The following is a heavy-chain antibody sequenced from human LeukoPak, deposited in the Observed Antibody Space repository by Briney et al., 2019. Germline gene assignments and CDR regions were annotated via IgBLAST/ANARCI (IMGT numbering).Heavy chain of an antibody. D-gene: IGHD2-2*01. CDR3: AKDSRYCSSTSCSIVPEYFQH. V-gene: IGHV3-48*04. CDR2: ISSSSSTI. J-gene: IGHJ1*01. CDR1: GFTFSSYA. Sequence: GGSLRLSCAASGFTFSSYAMHWVRQAPGKGLEWVSHISSSSSTIYYADSVKGRFTISRDNAKNSLYLQMNSLRAEDTAVYYCAKDSRYCSSTSCSIVPEYFQHWGQGTLVTVSS.